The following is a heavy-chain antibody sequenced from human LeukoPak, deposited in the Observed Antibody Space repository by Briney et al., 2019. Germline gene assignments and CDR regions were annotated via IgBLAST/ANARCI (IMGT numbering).Heavy chain of an antibody. CDR2: IYHSGST. Sequence: SGTLSLTCAVSGVSISSGNWWTWVRQPPGKGLEWIGEIYHSGSTNYNPSLKSRVTISVDKSKNQFSLKLTSVTAADTAFYYCAREGLGGYNYATWGQGTLVTVSS. V-gene: IGHV4-4*02. J-gene: IGHJ4*02. CDR1: GVSISSGNW. CDR3: AREGLGGYNYAT. D-gene: IGHD5-18*01.